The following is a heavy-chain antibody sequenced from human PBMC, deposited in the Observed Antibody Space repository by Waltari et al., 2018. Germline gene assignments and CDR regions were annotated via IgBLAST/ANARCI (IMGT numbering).Heavy chain of an antibody. J-gene: IGHJ3*02. Sequence: QLQLQESGPGLVNPSETLSLNCTSSGGSISSSYNWAWVRQAPGKGLEGVGHMFYSGATANNPSLDSRLSMSIATSKNLFSLKLSSVTATDTAVYFCVRPGSTVTPRAFDIWGQGIKVTVSS. CDR1: GGSISSSYN. V-gene: IGHV4-39*01. CDR2: MFYSGAT. CDR3: VRPGSTVTPRAFDI. D-gene: IGHD4-17*01.